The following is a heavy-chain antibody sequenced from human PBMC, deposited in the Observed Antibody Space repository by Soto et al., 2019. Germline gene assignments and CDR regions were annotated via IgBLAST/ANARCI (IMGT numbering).Heavy chain of an antibody. V-gene: IGHV3-48*03. CDR1: TCTFSNYA. D-gene: IGHD6-13*01. CDR2: ISSGGDTI. Sequence: GSLRLPCAASTCTFSNYAMNGVRQAPGKGLEWVAYISSGGDTIHYADSVRGRFTVSRDNARNSLSLQMNTLRVEDTALYYCARDRAAGGYWGQGTLVTVYS. CDR3: ARDRAAGGY. J-gene: IGHJ4*02.